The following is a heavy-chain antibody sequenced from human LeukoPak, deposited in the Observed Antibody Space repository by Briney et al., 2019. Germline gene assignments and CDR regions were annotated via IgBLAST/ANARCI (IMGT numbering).Heavy chain of an antibody. CDR1: GGSFSGYY. D-gene: IGHD2-15*01. V-gene: IGHV4-34*01. J-gene: IGHJ4*02. Sequence: PSETLSLTCAVYGGSFSGYYWSWIRQAPGKGLEWIGEINHSGSTNYNPSLKSRVTISVDASKNKCSLMQRHMPAEEAAVVYYTGSPDIVVVKPFDYWGQETLVTVSS. CDR3: TGSPDIVVVKPFDY. CDR2: INHSGST.